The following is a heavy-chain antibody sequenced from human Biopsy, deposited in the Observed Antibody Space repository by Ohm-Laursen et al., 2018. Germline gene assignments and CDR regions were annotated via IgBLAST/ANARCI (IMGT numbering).Heavy chain of an antibody. J-gene: IGHJ4*02. CDR1: GVSISVDGYY. Sequence: TLSLTWIVSGVSISVDGYYWAWIRQLPGKGLDWIGYIYHSGTTYYNPSLKSRLTMSVDTSKNEFSLRLRSVTAADTAVYFCATFRASWDTTQGGDYWGQGTLVTVSS. CDR3: ATFRASWDTTQGGDY. V-gene: IGHV4-31*02. D-gene: IGHD1-26*01. CDR2: IYHSGTT.